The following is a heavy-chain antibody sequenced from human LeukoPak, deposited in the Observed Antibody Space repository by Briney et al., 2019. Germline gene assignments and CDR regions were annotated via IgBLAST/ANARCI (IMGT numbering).Heavy chain of an antibody. CDR2: INPSGGST. J-gene: IGHJ5*02. D-gene: IGHD4-23*01. V-gene: IGHV1-46*01. Sequence: ASVKVSYKASGYTFTSYYMHWVRQAPGQGLEWMGIINPSGGSTSYAQKFQGRVTMTRDMSTSTDYMELSSLRSEDTAVYYCARDNSVEDTAWWFDPWGQGTLVTVSS. CDR1: GYTFTSYY. CDR3: ARDNSVEDTAWWFDP.